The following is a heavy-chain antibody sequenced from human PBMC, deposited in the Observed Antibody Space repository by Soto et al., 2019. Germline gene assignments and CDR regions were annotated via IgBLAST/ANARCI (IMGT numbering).Heavy chain of an antibody. D-gene: IGHD3-22*01. CDR3: ARSYDRSGYDVDY. J-gene: IGHJ4*02. CDR1: GFNFPTFW. V-gene: IGHV5-51*01. CDR2: IYPDDSDT. Sequence: PGESLKISCKHSGFNFPTFWIAWVRQMPGKGLEWMGTIYPDDSDTRYSPSFQGHVTISADKSISTAYLHWSSLKASDTAIYYCARSYDRSGYDVDYWGQGTLVTVSS.